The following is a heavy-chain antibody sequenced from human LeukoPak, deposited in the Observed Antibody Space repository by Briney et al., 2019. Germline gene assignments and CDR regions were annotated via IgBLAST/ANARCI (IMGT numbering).Heavy chain of an antibody. CDR1: GGSISSGGYY. CDR2: IYYSGST. CDR3: ARVGSSGYYYGSGSYNWFDP. D-gene: IGHD3-10*01. V-gene: IGHV4-31*03. J-gene: IGHJ5*02. Sequence: SETLSLTCTVSGGSISSGGYYWSWIRQHPGKGLEWIGYIYYSGSTYYSPSLKSRVTISVDTSKNQFSLKLSSVTAADTAVYYCARVGSSGYYYGSGSYNWFDPWGQGTLVTVSS.